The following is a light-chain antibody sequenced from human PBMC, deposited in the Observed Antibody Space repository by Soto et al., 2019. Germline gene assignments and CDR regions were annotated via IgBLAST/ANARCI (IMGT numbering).Light chain of an antibody. CDR1: SSDVGDYNY. Sequence: QSVLTQPASVSGSPGQSITISCTGTSSDVGDYNYVSWYQQHPGKAPKLMIYDVSNRPSGVSNRFSGSKSGNTASLTISGLQAVDEADYYCSSYTSSSTLGVFGTGTKVTVL. V-gene: IGLV2-14*01. CDR2: DVS. J-gene: IGLJ1*01. CDR3: SSYTSSSTLGV.